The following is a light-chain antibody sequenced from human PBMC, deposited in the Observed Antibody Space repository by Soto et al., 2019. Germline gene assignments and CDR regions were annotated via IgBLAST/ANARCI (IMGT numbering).Light chain of an antibody. V-gene: IGLV2-14*01. CDR2: GVT. J-gene: IGLJ1*01. Sequence: QSVLTQPASVSGSPGQSITISCTGTSXDIGAYNYVSWYQQYPGKAPKLMIYGVTNRPSGVSNRFSGSKTGNTASLTISGLQAEDEADYYCFSHRSGDSHVFGTGTKVT. CDR3: FSHRSGDSHV. CDR1: SXDIGAYNY.